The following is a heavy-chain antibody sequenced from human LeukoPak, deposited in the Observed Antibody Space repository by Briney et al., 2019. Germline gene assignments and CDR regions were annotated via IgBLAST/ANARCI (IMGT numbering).Heavy chain of an antibody. D-gene: IGHD3-3*01. CDR1: GGTFSSYA. Sequence: GASVKVSFKASGGTFSSYAISWVRQPPGQGLEWMGGIIPIFGTANYAQKFKGRVTITADKSTSTAYMELSSLRSEDTAVYYCASPMSGSGPTHGAFDIWGQGTMVTVPS. V-gene: IGHV1-69*06. J-gene: IGHJ3*02. CDR2: IIPIFGTA. CDR3: ASPMSGSGPTHGAFDI.